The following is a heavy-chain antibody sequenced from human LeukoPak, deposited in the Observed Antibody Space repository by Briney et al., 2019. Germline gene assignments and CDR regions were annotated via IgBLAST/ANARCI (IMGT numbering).Heavy chain of an antibody. V-gene: IGHV3-30*02. J-gene: IGHJ3*02. Sequence: GGSLRLSCAASGFTFSSYGMHWVRQAPGKGLEWVAFIRYDGSNKYYADSVKGRSTISRDNSKNTLYLQMNSLRAEDTAVYYCAKDSRRLRAFDIWGQGTMVTVSS. CDR2: IRYDGSNK. CDR1: GFTFSSYG. D-gene: IGHD5-12*01. CDR3: AKDSRRLRAFDI.